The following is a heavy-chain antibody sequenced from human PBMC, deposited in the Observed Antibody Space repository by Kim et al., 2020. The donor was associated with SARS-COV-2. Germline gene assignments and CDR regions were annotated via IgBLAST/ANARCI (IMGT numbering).Heavy chain of an antibody. CDR1: GYSFTSYW. V-gene: IGHV5-51*01. J-gene: IGHJ4*02. CDR2: IYPGDSDT. Sequence: GESLKISCKGSGYSFTSYWIGWVRQMPGKGLEWMGIIYPGDSDTRYSPSFQGQVTISADKSISTAYLQWSSLKASDTAMYYCVLRYFDWITFFDYWGQGTLVTVSS. D-gene: IGHD3-9*01. CDR3: VLRYFDWITFFDY.